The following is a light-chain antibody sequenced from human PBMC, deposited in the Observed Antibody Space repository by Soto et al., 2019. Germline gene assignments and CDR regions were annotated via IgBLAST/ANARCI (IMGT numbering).Light chain of an antibody. CDR1: SSDVGGYKY. Sequence: QSALTQPPSASGSPGQSVSISCTGTSSDVGGYKYVSWYQQHPGKAPKLMIYEVSKRPSGVPDRFSGSKSGNTASLTVSGLQAEDEADYYCSSYAGSILGVFGGGTKLTVL. CDR2: EVS. V-gene: IGLV2-8*01. CDR3: SSYAGSILGV. J-gene: IGLJ3*02.